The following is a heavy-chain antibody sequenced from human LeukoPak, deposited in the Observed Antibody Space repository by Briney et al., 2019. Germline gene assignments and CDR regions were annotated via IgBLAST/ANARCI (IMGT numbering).Heavy chain of an antibody. D-gene: IGHD2-2*01. J-gene: IGHJ4*02. Sequence: PGRSLRLSCAASGFTVSTNYLGWVRQAPGKGLEWVSVIYAGGAAYYADYVKGRFTISRDTSNNTLILQMHSLRVEDTAVYYCARSTSYHFDSWGQGTLVTVSS. CDR1: GFTVSTNY. V-gene: IGHV3-53*01. CDR3: ARSTSYHFDS. CDR2: IYAGGAA.